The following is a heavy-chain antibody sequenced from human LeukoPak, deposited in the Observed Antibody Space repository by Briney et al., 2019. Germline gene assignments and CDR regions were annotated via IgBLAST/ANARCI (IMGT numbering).Heavy chain of an antibody. CDR1: GFTFSSYS. D-gene: IGHD3-3*01. V-gene: IGHV3-21*01. CDR3: ARDPRDYDFWSGYYPYYYYYMDV. Sequence: PGGSLRLSCAASGFTFSSYSMNWVRQAPGKGLEWVSSISSSSSYIYYADSVKGRFTISRDNAKNSLYLQMNSLRAEDTAVYYCARDPRDYDFWSGYYPYYYYYMDVWGKGTTVTVSS. CDR2: ISSSSSYI. J-gene: IGHJ6*03.